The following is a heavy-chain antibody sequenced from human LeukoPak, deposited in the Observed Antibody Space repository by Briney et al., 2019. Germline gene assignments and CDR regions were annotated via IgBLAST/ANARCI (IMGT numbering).Heavy chain of an antibody. J-gene: IGHJ4*02. CDR2: IYDSGST. D-gene: IGHD4-17*01. Sequence: PSETLSLTCTVSGGSIRSSYYYWGWIRQPPGKGLEWIGSIYDSGSTYYNPSLKSRVTISVDTSKNQFSLKLNSVTAADTAVYYCARDPTVTPTRYFDYWGQGTLVTVSS. CDR1: GGSIRSSYYY. CDR3: ARDPTVTPTRYFDY. V-gene: IGHV4-39*01.